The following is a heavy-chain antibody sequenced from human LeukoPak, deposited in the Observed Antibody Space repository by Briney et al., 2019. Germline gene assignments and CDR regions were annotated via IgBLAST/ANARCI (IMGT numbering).Heavy chain of an antibody. Sequence: QAGGSLRLSCAASGFTFSSYAMSWVRQAPGKGLEWVSAISGSGGSTYYADSAKGRFTISRDNSKNTLYLQMNSLKGEDTAVYYCAKSRRLYGDFIDYWGQGTLVTVSS. CDR1: GFTFSSYA. CDR3: AKSRRLYGDFIDY. J-gene: IGHJ4*02. D-gene: IGHD4-17*01. CDR2: ISGSGGST. V-gene: IGHV3-23*01.